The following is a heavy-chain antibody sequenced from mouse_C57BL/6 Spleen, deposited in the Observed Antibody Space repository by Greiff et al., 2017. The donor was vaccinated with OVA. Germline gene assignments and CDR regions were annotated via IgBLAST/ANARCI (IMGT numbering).Heavy chain of an antibody. Sequence: QVQLQQSGPGLVQPSQSLSITCTVSGFSLTSYGVHWVRQSPGKGLEWLGVIWSGGSTDYNAAFISRLSISKDNSKSQVFFKMNSLQADDTAIYYCARGAGYDESFDYWGQGTTLTVSS. CDR1: GFSLTSYG. V-gene: IGHV2-2*01. CDR2: IWSGGST. D-gene: IGHD2-2*01. J-gene: IGHJ2*01. CDR3: ARGAGYDESFDY.